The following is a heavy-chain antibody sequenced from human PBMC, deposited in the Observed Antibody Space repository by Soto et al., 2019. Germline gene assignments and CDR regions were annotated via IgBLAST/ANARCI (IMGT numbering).Heavy chain of an antibody. V-gene: IGHV3-30-3*01. CDR2: ISYDGSNK. D-gene: IGHD4-17*01. J-gene: IGHJ1*01. Sequence: GGSLRLSCAASGFTFSSYAMHWVRQAPGKGLEWVAVISYDGSNKYYADSVKGRFTISRDNSKNTLYLQMNSLRAEDTAVYYCARVHDYGDYVGYFQHWGQGTLVTVSS. CDR3: ARVHDYGDYVGYFQH. CDR1: GFTFSSYA.